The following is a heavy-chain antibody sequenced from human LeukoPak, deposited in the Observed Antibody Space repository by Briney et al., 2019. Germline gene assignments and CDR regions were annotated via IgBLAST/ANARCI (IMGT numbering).Heavy chain of an antibody. J-gene: IGHJ4*02. CDR2: INPSGGST. Sequence: ASVKVSCKASGYTFTSYYMHWVRQAPGQGLEWMGIINPSGGSTSYAQKFQGRVTMTRDTSISTAYMELSRLRSDDTAVYYCARGGATSKYYFDYWGQGTLVTVSS. CDR3: ARGGATSKYYFDY. D-gene: IGHD2-2*01. CDR1: GYTFTSYY. V-gene: IGHV1-46*01.